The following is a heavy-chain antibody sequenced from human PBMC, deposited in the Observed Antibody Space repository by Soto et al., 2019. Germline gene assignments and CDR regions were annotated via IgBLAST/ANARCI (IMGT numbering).Heavy chain of an antibody. J-gene: IGHJ6*02. CDR1: GFTLSSYR. D-gene: IGHD3-3*01. CDR2: IKQDGSEK. Sequence: GGSLRLSCAASGFTLSSYRRHSRRQAPREGLEWVANIKQDGSEKYYVDSVKGRFTISRDNAKNSPYLQMSSLRAEDTAVYYCARFYYDFWSGYYYGMDVWGQGTTVAVSS. V-gene: IGHV3-7*01. CDR3: ARFYYDFWSGYYYGMDV.